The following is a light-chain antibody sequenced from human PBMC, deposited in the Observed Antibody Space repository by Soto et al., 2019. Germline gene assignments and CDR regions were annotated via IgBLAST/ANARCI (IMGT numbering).Light chain of an antibody. Sequence: QAVVTQPPSVSGTPGQRVTISCSGSSSNIGSNTVNWYQQLPGTAPKLLIYSDNQRPSGVPDRFSGSKSGTSASLAIGGLQSEDEADYYCAARDDSLNGPVFGGGTKVTVL. V-gene: IGLV1-44*01. CDR3: AARDDSLNGPV. J-gene: IGLJ3*02. CDR1: SSNIGSNT. CDR2: SDN.